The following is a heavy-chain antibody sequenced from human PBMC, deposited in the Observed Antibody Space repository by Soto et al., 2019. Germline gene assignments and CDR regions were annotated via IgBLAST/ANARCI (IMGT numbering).Heavy chain of an antibody. V-gene: IGHV4-59*01. CDR3: ARGWGELSLDS. D-gene: IGHD3-16*02. CDR2: ISFSGNT. Sequence: ETLSLTCSVSGASFDSDYWSWIRQPPGKGLEWIGFISFSGNTNYNPSLRSRVSISMDTSKNQFSLRLSSVTAADTAVYYCARGWGELSLDSWGQGTLVTVSS. J-gene: IGHJ4*02. CDR1: GASFDSDY.